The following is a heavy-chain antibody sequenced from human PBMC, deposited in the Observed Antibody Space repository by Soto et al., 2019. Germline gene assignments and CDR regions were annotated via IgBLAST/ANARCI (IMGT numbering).Heavy chain of an antibody. Sequence: ESVGGVVQPGRSLRLSCAASGFTFSIYGMHWVRQAPGKGLEWVAIISYDGSNKYYADSVKGRFTISRDNSKNTLYLQMNSLRAEDTAVYYCARERNIVVVVAENWFDPWGQGTLVTVSS. V-gene: IGHV3-30*03. CDR3: ARERNIVVVVAENWFDP. CDR2: ISYDGSNK. D-gene: IGHD2-15*01. CDR1: GFTFSIYG. J-gene: IGHJ5*02.